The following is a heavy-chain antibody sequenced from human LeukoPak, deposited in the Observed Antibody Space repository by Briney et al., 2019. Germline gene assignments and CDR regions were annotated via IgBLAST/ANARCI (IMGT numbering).Heavy chain of an antibody. CDR3: AKDYGSGSYGSNYYYYGMDV. J-gene: IGHJ6*02. D-gene: IGHD3-10*01. V-gene: IGHV3-43D*03. Sequence: GGSLRLSCAASGFTFDDYAMHWVRQAPGKGLEWVSLISWDGGSTYYADSVKGRFTISRDNSKNSLYLQMNSLRAEDTALYYCAKDYGSGSYGSNYYYYGMDVRGQGTTVTVSS. CDR1: GFTFDDYA. CDR2: ISWDGGST.